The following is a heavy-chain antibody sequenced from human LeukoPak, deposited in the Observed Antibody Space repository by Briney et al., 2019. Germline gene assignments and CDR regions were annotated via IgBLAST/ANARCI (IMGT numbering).Heavy chain of an antibody. Sequence: PGGSLRLSCAASGFTVSSNYMSWVRQAPGKGLEWVSVIYSDGSTYSADSVKGRFTISRDNSKNTLYLQMNSLRAEDTAVYYCARVVYYDFWSGYFDYWAREPWSPSPQ. D-gene: IGHD3-3*01. CDR2: IYSDGST. CDR1: GFTVSSNY. CDR3: ARVVYYDFWSGYFDY. J-gene: IGHJ4*02. V-gene: IGHV3-66*02.